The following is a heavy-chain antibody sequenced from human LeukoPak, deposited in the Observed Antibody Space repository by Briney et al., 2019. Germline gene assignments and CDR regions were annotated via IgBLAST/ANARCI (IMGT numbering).Heavy chain of an antibody. J-gene: IGHJ4*02. CDR2: INPSGGST. D-gene: IGHD2-2*01. Sequence: GASVKVSCKASGYTFTSYYMHWVRQAPGQGLEWMGIINPSGGSTSYAQKFQGRVTMTRDTSTSTVYMELSSLRSEDTAVYYCATLGYCSSTSCYAGDYWGQGTLVTVSS. CDR1: GYTFTSYY. CDR3: ATLGYCSSTSCYAGDY. V-gene: IGHV1-46*01.